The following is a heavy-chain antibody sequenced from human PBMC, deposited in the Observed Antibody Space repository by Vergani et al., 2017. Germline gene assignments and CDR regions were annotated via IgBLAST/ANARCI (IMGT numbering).Heavy chain of an antibody. D-gene: IGHD1-26*01. CDR3: ARDSRVGATNLDY. CDR1: GFTFSSYG. J-gene: IGHJ4*02. CDR2: IWYDGSNK. V-gene: IGHV3-33*01. Sequence: QVQLVESGGGVVQPGRSLRLSCAASGFTFSSYGMHWVRQAPGKGLEWVAVIWYDGSNKYYADSVKGRFTISRDNSKNTLYLQMSSLRAEDTAVYYCARDSRVGATNLDYWGQGTLVTVSS.